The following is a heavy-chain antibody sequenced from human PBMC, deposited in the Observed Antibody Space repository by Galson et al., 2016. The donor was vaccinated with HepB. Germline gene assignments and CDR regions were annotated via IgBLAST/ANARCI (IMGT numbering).Heavy chain of an antibody. J-gene: IGHJ4*02. CDR2: MTSSSSAI. V-gene: IGHV3-48*01. D-gene: IGHD1-7*01. CDR3: ARTTWNYVSIY. CDR1: GFRFSTYS. Sequence: SLRLSCAASGFRFSTYSMNWVRQAPGKGLEWVSYMTSSSSAIYYAGSVKGRVTISRDNAKNSLFLQMNSLRAEDTAVYYCARTTWNYVSIYWGQGTLVTVSS.